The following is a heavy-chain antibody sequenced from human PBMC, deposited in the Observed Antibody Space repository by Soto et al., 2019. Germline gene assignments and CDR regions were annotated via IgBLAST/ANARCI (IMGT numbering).Heavy chain of an antibody. Sequence: SVKVSCKASGGTFSSYAISWVRQAPGQGLEWMGGIIPIFGTANYAQKFQGRVTITADESTSTAYMELSSLRSEDTAVYYCARPRGDDYSNYYYYYYGMDVWGQGTTVTVSS. J-gene: IGHJ6*02. V-gene: IGHV1-69*13. CDR2: IIPIFGTA. CDR1: GGTFSSYA. D-gene: IGHD4-4*01. CDR3: ARPRGDDYSNYYYYYYGMDV.